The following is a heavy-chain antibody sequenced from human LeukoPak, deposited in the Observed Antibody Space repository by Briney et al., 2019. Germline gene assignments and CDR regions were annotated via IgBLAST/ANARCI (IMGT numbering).Heavy chain of an antibody. J-gene: IGHJ4*02. V-gene: IGHV4-59*01. CDR1: GGSISSYY. Sequence: SETLSLTCTVSGGSISSYYWSWIRQPPGKGLEWIGYIYYSGSTNYNPSLKSRVTISVDTSKNQFSLKLSSVTAADTAVYYCAREFSWIAFFDYWGQGTLVTVSS. CDR2: IYYSGST. CDR3: AREFSWIAFFDY. D-gene: IGHD2-21*01.